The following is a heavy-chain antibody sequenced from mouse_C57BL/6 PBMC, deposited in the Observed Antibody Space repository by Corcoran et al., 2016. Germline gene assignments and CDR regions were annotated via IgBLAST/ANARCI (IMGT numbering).Heavy chain of an antibody. CDR1: GYTFTDYY. D-gene: IGHD1-3*01. CDR3: ARQKGNNYPFAY. V-gene: IGHV1-26*01. CDR2: INPNNGGT. Sequence: EVQLQQSGPELVKPGASVKISCKASGYTFTDYYMNWVKQSHGKSLEWIGDINPNNGGTSYNQKFKGKATLTVDKSSSTAYMELRSLTSEDSAVYYCARQKGNNYPFAYWGQGTLVTVSA. J-gene: IGHJ3*01.